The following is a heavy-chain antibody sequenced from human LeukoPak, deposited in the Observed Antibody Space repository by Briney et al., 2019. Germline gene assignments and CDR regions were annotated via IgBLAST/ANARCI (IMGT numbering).Heavy chain of an antibody. Sequence: SETLSLTCAVYGGSFSGYYWSWIRQPPGKGLEWIGEINPSGSTNYNPSLKSRVTISVDTSKNQFSLKLSSVTAADTAVYYCARLGYCSSTSCYLYYYYMDVWGKGTTVTISS. CDR2: INPSGST. CDR3: ARLGYCSSTSCYLYYYYMDV. V-gene: IGHV4-34*01. D-gene: IGHD2-2*01. J-gene: IGHJ6*03. CDR1: GGSFSGYY.